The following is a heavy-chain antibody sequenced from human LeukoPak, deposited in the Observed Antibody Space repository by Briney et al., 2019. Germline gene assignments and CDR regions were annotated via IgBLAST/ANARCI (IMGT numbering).Heavy chain of an antibody. J-gene: IGHJ6*02. CDR2: IYYSGST. Sequence: SETLSLTCTVSGGSISSYYWSWIRQPPGKGLEWIGYIYYSGSTSYNPSLKSRVTISVDTSKNQFSLKLSSVTAADTAVYYCARERHRLETRYYGMDVWGQGTTVTVSS. CDR3: ARERHRLETRYYGMDV. CDR1: GGSISSYY. D-gene: IGHD3-16*01. V-gene: IGHV4-59*01.